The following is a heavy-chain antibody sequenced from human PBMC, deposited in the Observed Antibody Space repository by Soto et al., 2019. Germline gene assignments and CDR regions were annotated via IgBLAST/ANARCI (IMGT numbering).Heavy chain of an antibody. V-gene: IGHV1-69*06. J-gene: IGHJ4*02. D-gene: IGHD4-17*01. CDR3: ARDSGQGDGDYVGDFDY. CDR2: IIPIFGTA. CDR1: GGTFSSYA. Sequence: QVQLVQSGAEVKKPGSSVKVSCKASGGTFSSYAISWVRQAPGQGLEWMGGIIPIFGTANYAQKFQGRVTITADKSTSTAYMELSSLRSEDTAVYYCARDSGQGDGDYVGDFDYWGQGTLVTVSS.